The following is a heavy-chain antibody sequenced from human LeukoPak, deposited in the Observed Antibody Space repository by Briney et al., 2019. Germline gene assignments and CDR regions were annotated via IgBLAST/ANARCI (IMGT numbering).Heavy chain of an antibody. CDR2: IYHSGST. D-gene: IGHD4-11*01. J-gene: IGHJ5*02. V-gene: IGHV4-38-2*01. Sequence: PSETLSLTCAVSGYSISSGYYCGWIRQPPGKGLEWIGSIYHSGSTYYNPSLKSRVTISVDTSKNQFSLKLSSVTAADTAVYYCAGSYSNYGSEFDPWGQGTLVTVSP. CDR1: GYSISSGYY. CDR3: AGSYSNYGSEFDP.